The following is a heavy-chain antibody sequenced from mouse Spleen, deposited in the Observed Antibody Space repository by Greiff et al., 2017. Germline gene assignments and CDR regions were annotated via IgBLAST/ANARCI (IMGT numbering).Heavy chain of an antibody. CDR3: TRDGYYLAWFAY. Sequence: EVQRVESGGGLVKPGGSLKLSCAASGFTFSSYTMSWVRQTPEKRLEWVATISSGGSYTYYPDSVKGRFTISRDNAKNTLYLQMSSLKSEDTAMYYCTRDGYYLAWFAYWGQGTLVTVSA. D-gene: IGHD2-3*01. J-gene: IGHJ3*01. V-gene: IGHV5-6-4*01. CDR1: GFTFSSYT. CDR2: ISSGGSYT.